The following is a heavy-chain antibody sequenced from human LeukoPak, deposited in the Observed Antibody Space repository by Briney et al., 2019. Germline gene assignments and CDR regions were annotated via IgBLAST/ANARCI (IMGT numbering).Heavy chain of an antibody. Sequence: SETLSLTCTVSGYSNNSGYSWAWIRQPPGKGLEWIGSIYHSGSTHYNPSVKSRVTISVDTSKNQFSLKMSSVTAADTAVYYCARLPRSTWYITEYFQHWGQGTLVTVSS. CDR1: GYSNNSGYS. V-gene: IGHV4-38-2*02. CDR2: IYHSGST. D-gene: IGHD6-13*01. CDR3: ARLPRSTWYITEYFQH. J-gene: IGHJ1*01.